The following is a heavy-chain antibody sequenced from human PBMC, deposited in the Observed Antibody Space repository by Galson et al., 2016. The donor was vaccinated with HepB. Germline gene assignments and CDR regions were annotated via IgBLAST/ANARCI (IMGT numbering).Heavy chain of an antibody. CDR1: GYTFSDYA. CDR3: ARDPGGKLSSGTMDY. CDR2: ISPTPNTT. D-gene: IGHD6-19*01. J-gene: IGHJ4*02. V-gene: IGHV3-48*02. Sequence: SLKLSCAASGYTFSDYAMHWVRQAPGQGLEWMSHISPTPNTTHYAHTVKGRFTITRDNAKNTLLLEMSSLRDDDTAVYYCARDPGGKLSSGTMDYWGQGTLVTVSS.